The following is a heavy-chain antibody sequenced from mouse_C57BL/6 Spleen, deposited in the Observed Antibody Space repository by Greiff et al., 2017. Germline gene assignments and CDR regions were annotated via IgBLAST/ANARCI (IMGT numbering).Heavy chain of an antibody. V-gene: IGHV3-1*01. J-gene: IGHJ3*01. Sequence: DVKLQESGPGMVKPSQSLSLTCTVTGYSITSGYDWHWIRHFPGNKLEWMGYISYSGSTNYNPSLKSRISITHDTSKNHFFLKLNSVTTEDTATYYCARGDGRGFAYWGQGTLVTVSA. CDR1: GYSITSGYD. CDR2: ISYSGST. CDR3: ARGDGRGFAY.